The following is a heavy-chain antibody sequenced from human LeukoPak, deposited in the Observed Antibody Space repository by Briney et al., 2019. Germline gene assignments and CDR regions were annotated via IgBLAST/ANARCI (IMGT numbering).Heavy chain of an antibody. Sequence: GGSLRLSCAASGFTFSDYWMHWVRQAPGKGLVWVSRISSDGSSTSYADSVKGRFTVSRDNAKSTLYLQMNSLRAEDTAVYYCARGVSEYYYDSSGYYTGSYDPWGQGTLVTVSS. CDR1: GFTFSDYW. J-gene: IGHJ5*02. D-gene: IGHD3-22*01. CDR2: ISSDGSST. V-gene: IGHV3-74*01. CDR3: ARGVSEYYYDSSGYYTGSYDP.